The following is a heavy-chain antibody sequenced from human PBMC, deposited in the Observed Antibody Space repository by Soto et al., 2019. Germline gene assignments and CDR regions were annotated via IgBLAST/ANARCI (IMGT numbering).Heavy chain of an antibody. V-gene: IGHV1-8*01. D-gene: IGHD6-6*01. CDR3: ARSSSSGNYYYGMDV. CDR1: GYTFTSYD. Sequence: ASVKVSCKASGYTFTSYDINWVRQATGQGLEWMGWMNPNSGNTGYAQKFQGRVTMTRNTSISTAYMELSSLRSEDTAVYYCARSSSSGNYYYGMDVWGQVTRVTVSS. J-gene: IGHJ6*02. CDR2: MNPNSGNT.